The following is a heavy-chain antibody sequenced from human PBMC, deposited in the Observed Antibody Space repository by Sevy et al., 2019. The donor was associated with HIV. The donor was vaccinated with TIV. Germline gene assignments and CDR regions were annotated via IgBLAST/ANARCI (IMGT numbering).Heavy chain of an antibody. CDR3: ATTSTPLYYYALDV. J-gene: IGHJ6*02. CDR1: GFTVGSNY. V-gene: IGHV3-53*01. D-gene: IGHD1-26*01. CDR2: IYSGEYT. Sequence: GGSLRLSCAASGFTVGSNYMSWVRQAPGKGLEWVSVIYSGEYTYYADSVKGRFTISRDISKNTLNLQMNSLRAEDTAIYYCATTSTPLYYYALDVWGQGTTVTVSS.